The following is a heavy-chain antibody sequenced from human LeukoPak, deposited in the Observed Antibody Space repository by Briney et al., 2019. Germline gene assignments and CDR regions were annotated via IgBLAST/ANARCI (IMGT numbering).Heavy chain of an antibody. V-gene: IGHV4-39*01. D-gene: IGHD3-10*01. J-gene: IGHJ3*02. CDR3: ASLGRVLSAFDI. Sequence: SETLSLTCTVSGGSISSSSYYWGWIRQPPGKGLEWIGSIYYSGSTYYNPSLKSRVTISVDTSKNQFSLKLSSVTAADTAVYYCASLGRVLSAFDIWGQGTMVTVSS. CDR1: GGSISSSSYY. CDR2: IYYSGST.